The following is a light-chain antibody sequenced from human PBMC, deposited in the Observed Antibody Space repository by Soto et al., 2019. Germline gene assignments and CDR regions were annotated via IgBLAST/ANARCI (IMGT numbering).Light chain of an antibody. CDR1: QSVSSTY. Sequence: EIVLTQSPVTLSLSPGERATLSCRASQSVSSTYLGWYQQKPGQAPRLLIYGASKRATGIPDRFSGSGSGTDFTLTISRLEPGDFAVYYCQQYGSSRTFGQGTKVDIK. CDR2: GAS. V-gene: IGKV3-20*01. J-gene: IGKJ1*01. CDR3: QQYGSSRT.